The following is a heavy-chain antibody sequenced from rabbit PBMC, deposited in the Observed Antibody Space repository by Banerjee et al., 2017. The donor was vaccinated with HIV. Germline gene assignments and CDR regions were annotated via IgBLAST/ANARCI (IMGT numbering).Heavy chain of an antibody. D-gene: IGHD6-1*01. CDR1: GFDLSSYYY. J-gene: IGHJ6*01. Sequence: QSLEESGGDLVKPGASLTLTCTASGFDLSSYYYMCWVRQAPGKGLEWIACIYAVSSGSTYYASWAKGRFTISKTSSTTVTLQMTSLTAADTATYFCARDQHYAGYAGYGYAPYGMDLWARAPSSPS. CDR2: IYAVSSGST. CDR3: ARDQHYAGYAGYGYAPYGMDL. V-gene: IGHV1S40*01.